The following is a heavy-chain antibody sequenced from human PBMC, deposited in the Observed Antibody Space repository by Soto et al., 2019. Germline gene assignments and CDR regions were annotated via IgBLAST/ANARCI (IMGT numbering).Heavy chain of an antibody. D-gene: IGHD3-22*01. Sequence: PGECLKISCKGSGYSFTSYWIGWVRQMPGKGLEWMGIIYPGDSDTRYSPSFQGQVTISADKSISTAYLQWSSLKASAAAMYYCARRHYYDPRGAFDIWGQGTMVTVSS. CDR1: GYSFTSYW. CDR3: ARRHYYDPRGAFDI. J-gene: IGHJ3*02. V-gene: IGHV5-51*01. CDR2: IYPGDSDT.